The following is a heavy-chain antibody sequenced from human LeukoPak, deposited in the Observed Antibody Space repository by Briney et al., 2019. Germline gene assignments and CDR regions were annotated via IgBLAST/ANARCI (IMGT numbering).Heavy chain of an antibody. Sequence: GASVKVSCKASGYTFTGYYMHWVRQAPGQGLEWMGWINPNSGGTNYAQKFQGRVTMTRDTSISTAYMELSSLRSEDTAVYYCARDPSYYYDSSGSNPDYWGQGTLVTVSS. V-gene: IGHV1-2*02. J-gene: IGHJ4*02. CDR3: ARDPSYYYDSSGSNPDY. D-gene: IGHD3-22*01. CDR1: GYTFTGYY. CDR2: INPNSGGT.